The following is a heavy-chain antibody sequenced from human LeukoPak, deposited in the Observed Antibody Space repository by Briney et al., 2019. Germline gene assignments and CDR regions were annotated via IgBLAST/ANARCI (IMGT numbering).Heavy chain of an antibody. Sequence: GGSLRLSCAASGFSFSSYGMHWVRQAPGKGLEWVAVIGSDGTNKYYADSVKGRFTLSRDNSQNTRYLQMNSLRAEDTAVYYCARDQRGFSYSKYYFDYWGQGTLVTVSS. J-gene: IGHJ4*02. CDR2: IGSDGTNK. V-gene: IGHV3-33*01. CDR3: ARDQRGFSYSKYYFDY. CDR1: GFSFSSYG. D-gene: IGHD5-18*01.